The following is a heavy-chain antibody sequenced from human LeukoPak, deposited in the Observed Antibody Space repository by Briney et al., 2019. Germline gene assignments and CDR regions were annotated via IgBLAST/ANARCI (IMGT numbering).Heavy chain of an antibody. CDR1: GFTFSSYS. CDR2: ISSSSSCI. J-gene: IGHJ4*02. V-gene: IGHV3-21*01. Sequence: GGSLRLSCAASGFTFSSYSMNWVRQAPGKGLEWVSSISSSSSCIYYADSVKGRFTISRDNAKNSLYLQMNSLRAEDTAVYYCARDGPSYYYDSSGYNNWGQGTLVTVSS. D-gene: IGHD3-22*01. CDR3: ARDGPSYYYDSSGYNN.